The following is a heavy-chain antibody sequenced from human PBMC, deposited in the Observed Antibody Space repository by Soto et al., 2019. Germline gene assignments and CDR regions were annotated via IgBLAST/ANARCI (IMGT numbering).Heavy chain of an antibody. V-gene: IGHV3-23*01. D-gene: IGHD3-10*01. CDR3: AKDLRDWSGENDYYGMDA. CDR1: GFTFSSYA. CDR2: ISGSGGST. Sequence: GGSLRLSCAASGFTFSSYAMSWVRQAPGKGLEWVSAISGSGGSTYYADSVKGRFTISRDNSKNTLYLQMNSLRAEDTAVYYCAKDLRDWSGENDYYGMDAWGQGTTVTVSS. J-gene: IGHJ6*02.